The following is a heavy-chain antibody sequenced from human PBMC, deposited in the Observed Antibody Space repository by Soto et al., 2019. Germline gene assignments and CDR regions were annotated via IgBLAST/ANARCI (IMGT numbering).Heavy chain of an antibody. D-gene: IGHD6-6*01. CDR2: IYDSGST. CDR1: GGSISSYY. CDR3: AAPPRY. J-gene: IGHJ4*02. V-gene: IGHV4-59*01. Sequence: QVQLQESGPGLVKPSETLSLTCTVSGGSISSYYWSLIRQPPGKGLEWIGYIYDSGSTNYNPSLKSRVTISVDTSKNQFSLKLTSVTAADTAVYYCAAPPRYWGQGTLVTVSS.